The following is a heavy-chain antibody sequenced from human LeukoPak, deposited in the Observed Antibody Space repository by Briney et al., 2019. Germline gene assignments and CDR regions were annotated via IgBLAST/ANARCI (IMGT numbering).Heavy chain of an antibody. D-gene: IGHD1-26*01. V-gene: IGHV3-23*01. CDR2: ISASGDNT. CDR3: AKRGYSENYYRAFDI. J-gene: IGHJ3*02. CDR1: GFTFSNYA. Sequence: PGGSLRLSCAASGFTFSNYAMTWVRQAPGKGLEWVSGISASGDNTYYADSVKGRFTLSRDNSKNTLYLQMDSLRAEDTAVYYCAKRGYSENYYRAFDIWGQGTMVTVSS.